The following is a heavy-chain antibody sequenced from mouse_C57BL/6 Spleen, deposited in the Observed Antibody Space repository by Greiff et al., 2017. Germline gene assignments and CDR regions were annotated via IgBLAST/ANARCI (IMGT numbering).Heavy chain of an antibody. J-gene: IGHJ2*01. V-gene: IGHV1-50*01. CDR2: IDPSDSYT. CDR3: ARRRPYGYYFDY. Sequence: QVQLQQPGAELVKPGASVKLSCKASGYTFTSYWMQWVKQRPGQGLEWIGEIDPSDSYTNYNQKFKGKATLTVDTSSSTAYMQLSSLTSEDSAVYYCARRRPYGYYFDYWGQGTTLTVSS. D-gene: IGHD2-2*01. CDR1: GYTFTSYW.